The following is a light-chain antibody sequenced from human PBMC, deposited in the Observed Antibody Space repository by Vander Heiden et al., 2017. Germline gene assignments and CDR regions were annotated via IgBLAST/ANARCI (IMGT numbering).Light chain of an antibody. V-gene: IGLV2-14*01. J-gene: IGLJ3*02. CDR1: GSDVGGYNC. Sequence: QSALTQPASAPGSPGQSITISGTGTGSDVGGYNCVSWYQQNPGEAPNLMIYEVSKRPAGVSNRFSGSKSGNTASLTISGLQAEEEADYYCSSYTSSSTVVFGGGTKLTGL. CDR3: SSYTSSSTVV. CDR2: EVS.